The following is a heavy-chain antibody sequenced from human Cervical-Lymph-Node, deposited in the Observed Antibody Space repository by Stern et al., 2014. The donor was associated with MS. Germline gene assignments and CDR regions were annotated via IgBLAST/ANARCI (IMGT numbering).Heavy chain of an antibody. CDR1: GFTFSSYG. V-gene: IGHV3-33*01. CDR3: ARDCKLRYYYYGMDV. D-gene: IGHD1-26*01. CDR2: IWYDGSNK. Sequence: VQLVESGGGVVQPGRSLRLSCAASGFTFSSYGMHWVRQAPGKGLEWVAVIWYDGSNKYYADSVKGRITISRDNSKNTLYLQMNSLRAEDTAVYYCARDCKLRYYYYGMDVWGQGTTVTVSS. J-gene: IGHJ6*02.